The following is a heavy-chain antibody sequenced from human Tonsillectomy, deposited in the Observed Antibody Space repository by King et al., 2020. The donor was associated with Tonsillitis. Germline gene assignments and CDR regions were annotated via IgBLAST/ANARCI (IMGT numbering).Heavy chain of an antibody. CDR2: ILYDGSNG. V-gene: IGHV3-30*18. CDR1: GFTFSSYG. D-gene: IGHD6-6*01. CDR3: AKDSSSSQYYLDD. J-gene: IGHJ4*02. Sequence: VQLVESGGGVVQPGRSLRLSCAASGFTFSSYGMHWVRQASGKGLEWVAVILYDGSNGYYADSVKGRFTISRDNSKNTLYVQMNSLRAEDTAVYYCAKDSSSSQYYLDDWGQGTLVTVSA.